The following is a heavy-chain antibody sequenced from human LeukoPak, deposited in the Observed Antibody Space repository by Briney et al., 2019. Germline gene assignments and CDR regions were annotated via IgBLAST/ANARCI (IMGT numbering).Heavy chain of an antibody. V-gene: IGHV3-53*01. CDR3: AYGNPKYYYYGMDV. J-gene: IGHJ6*02. CDR2: IFSGGDT. CDR1: GLTVSSNF. D-gene: IGHD3-10*01. Sequence: GGSLRLSCAASGLTVSSNFMTWVRQAPGKGLEWVSVIFSGGDTYYADSVKGRFIISRDNSKNTLYLQMTGLRVEDTAVYYCAYGNPKYYYYGMDVWGQGTTVTVSS.